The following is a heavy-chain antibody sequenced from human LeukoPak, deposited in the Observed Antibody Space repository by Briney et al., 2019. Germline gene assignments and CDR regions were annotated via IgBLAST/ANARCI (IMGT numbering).Heavy chain of an antibody. CDR3: AKVDWVWGSYRSTRPLYY. Sequence: PGGSLRLSCAASGFTFSSYEMNWVRQAPGKGLEWVSSISSSSSYIYYADSVKGRFTISRDNSKNTLYLQMNSLRAEDTAVYYCAKVDWVWGSYRSTRPLYYWGQGTLVTVSS. D-gene: IGHD3-16*02. CDR2: ISSSSSYI. J-gene: IGHJ4*02. V-gene: IGHV3-21*04. CDR1: GFTFSSYE.